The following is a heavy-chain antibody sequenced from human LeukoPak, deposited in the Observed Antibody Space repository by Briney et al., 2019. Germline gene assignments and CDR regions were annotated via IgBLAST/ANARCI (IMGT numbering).Heavy chain of an antibody. J-gene: IGHJ4*02. CDR2: VDPEDGET. CDR3: GKGESSGWSEGYFDY. D-gene: IGHD6-19*01. Sequence: ASVKVSCKVSGYTFTDYYMHWVQQAPGKGLEWMGLVDPEDGETIYAEKFQGRVTITAGTSTETAHIEPSSRESEDPAWYYRGKGESSGWSEGYFDYWGQGTLVTVSS. V-gene: IGHV1-69-2*01. CDR1: GYTFTDYY.